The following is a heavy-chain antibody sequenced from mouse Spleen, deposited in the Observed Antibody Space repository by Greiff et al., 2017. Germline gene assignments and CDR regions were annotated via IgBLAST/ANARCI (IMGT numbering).Heavy chain of an antibody. D-gene: IGHD1-1*01. CDR2: ISSGSSTI. J-gene: IGHJ2*01. CDR1: GFTFSDYG. V-gene: IGHV5-17*01. Sequence: EVQLVESGGGLVKPGGSLKLSCAASGFTFSDYGMHWVRQAPEKGLEWVAYISSGSSTIYYADRVKGRFTISRDNAKNTLFLQMTSLRSEDTAMYYCAREYYGSSPYYFDYWGQGTTLTVSS. CDR3: AREYYGSSPYYFDY.